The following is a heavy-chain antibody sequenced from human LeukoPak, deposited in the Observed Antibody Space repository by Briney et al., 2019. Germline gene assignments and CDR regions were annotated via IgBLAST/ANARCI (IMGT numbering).Heavy chain of an antibody. D-gene: IGHD2-2*01. J-gene: IGHJ4*02. V-gene: IGHV3-23*01. Sequence: GGALRLSRVVSGFTFSDYAMSWVRQAPGKGLEWVSTISGSGGSIYYADSVKGRFTISRDNSKNTLYLQMNSLRAEDTAVYYCAKEIVVVGPASRGRDYWGQGTLVTVSS. CDR2: ISGSGGSI. CDR1: GFTFSDYA. CDR3: AKEIVVVGPASRGRDY.